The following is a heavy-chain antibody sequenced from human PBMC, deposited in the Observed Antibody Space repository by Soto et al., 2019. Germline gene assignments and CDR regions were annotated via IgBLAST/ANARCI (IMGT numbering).Heavy chain of an antibody. CDR1: VGAFSSGTYY. J-gene: IGHJ5*02. V-gene: IGHV4-61*01. CDR2: IYFTGST. CDR3: TRGPPRAQWFDP. Sequence: ETLSRTCTVSVGAFSSGTYYWSWIRQPPGKGLEWIGHIYFTGSTNYNPSLKSRVTMSLDTSRNQFSLKLSSVTAADTAVYYCTRGPPRAQWFDPWGLGTLVTV.